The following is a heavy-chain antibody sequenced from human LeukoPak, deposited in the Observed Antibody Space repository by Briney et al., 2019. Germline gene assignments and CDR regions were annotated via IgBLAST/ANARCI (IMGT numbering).Heavy chain of an antibody. CDR1: GYTFTSYD. D-gene: IGHD3-9*01. CDR3: ARLEVLRYSDWLLSVPADYYYYMDV. J-gene: IGHJ6*03. CDR2: MNPNSGNT. Sequence: ASVKVSCKASGYTFTSYDINWVRQATGQGLEWMGWMNPNSGNTGYAQKFQGRVTMTRNTSISTAYMELSSLRSEDTAVYYCARLEVLRYSDWLLSVPADYYYYMDVWGKGTTVTVSS. V-gene: IGHV1-8*01.